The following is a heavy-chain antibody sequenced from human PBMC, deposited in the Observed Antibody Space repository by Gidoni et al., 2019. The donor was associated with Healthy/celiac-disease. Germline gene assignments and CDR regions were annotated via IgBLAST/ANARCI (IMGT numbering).Heavy chain of an antibody. Sequence: QVQLQDSGPGLAQPSGTLPLTSPVSGASISSSNWWSWVRQPPGKGLAWLGDIYHSGSPNYTPSLKSRVTISVDKSKNQFSLKLSSVTAADTAVYYCARDLGCSGGSCLDYWGQGTLVTVSS. CDR2: IYHSGSP. J-gene: IGHJ4*02. CDR1: GASISSSNW. V-gene: IGHV4-4*02. CDR3: ARDLGCSGGSCLDY. D-gene: IGHD2-15*01.